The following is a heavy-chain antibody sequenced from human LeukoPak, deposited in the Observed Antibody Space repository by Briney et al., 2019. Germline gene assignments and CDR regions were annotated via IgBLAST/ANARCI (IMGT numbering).Heavy chain of an antibody. J-gene: IGHJ4*02. D-gene: IGHD6-13*01. Sequence: ASVKVSCKASGYTFTGYYMHWVRQATGQGLEWMGWINPNSGGTNYAQKFQGRVTMTRDTSISTAYMELSRLRSDDTAVYYCARVAAAGTGGDFFDYWGQGTLVTVSS. V-gene: IGHV1-2*02. CDR3: ARVAAAGTGGDFFDY. CDR2: INPNSGGT. CDR1: GYTFTGYY.